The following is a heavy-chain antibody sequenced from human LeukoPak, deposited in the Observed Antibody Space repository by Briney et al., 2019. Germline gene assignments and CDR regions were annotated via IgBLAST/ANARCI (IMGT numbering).Heavy chain of an antibody. Sequence: SETLSLTSTVSGGSISSYYWSWIRQPAGKGLEWIGRIYTSGSTNYNPSLKSRVTMSVDTSKNQFSLKLSSVTAADTAVYYCAASDIVVVPAASSHYYYMDVWGKGTTVTVSS. D-gene: IGHD2-2*01. CDR2: IYTSGST. J-gene: IGHJ6*03. CDR3: AASDIVVVPAASSHYYYMDV. V-gene: IGHV4-4*07. CDR1: GGSISSYY.